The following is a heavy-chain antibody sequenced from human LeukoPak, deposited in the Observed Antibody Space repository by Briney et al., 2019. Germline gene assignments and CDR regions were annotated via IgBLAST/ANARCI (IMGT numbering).Heavy chain of an antibody. CDR1: GYTLTELP. CDR2: FDPEDGET. J-gene: IGHJ4*02. D-gene: IGHD2-2*01. V-gene: IGHV1-24*01. CDR3: AASPIVPAANFDY. Sequence: ASVKVSCKVSGYTLTELPMHWVRQAPGKGLEWMGGFDPEDGETTYAQKFQGRVTMTEDTSTDTAYMELSSLRSEDTAVYYCAASPIVPAANFDYWGQGTLVTVSS.